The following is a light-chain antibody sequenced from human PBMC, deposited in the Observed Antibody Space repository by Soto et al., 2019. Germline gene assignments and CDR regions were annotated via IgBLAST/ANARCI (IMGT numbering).Light chain of an antibody. CDR2: DVN. Sequence: QSALAQPASVSGSPGQSITISCTGTSNDVGHFNYVSWFQQHPGKAPKLLIFDVNNWPSGVSDRVSGSKSGNTASLTISGLQPEDEADYYCTSFTTSDPVVFGSGTKLTVL. V-gene: IGLV2-14*03. CDR3: TSFTTSDPVV. J-gene: IGLJ1*01. CDR1: SNDVGHFNY.